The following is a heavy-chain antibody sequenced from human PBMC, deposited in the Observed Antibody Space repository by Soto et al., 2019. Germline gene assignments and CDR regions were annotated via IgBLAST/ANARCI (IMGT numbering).Heavy chain of an antibody. V-gene: IGHV3-7*01. CDR1: GFTFSSYR. CDR2: IKEDGGER. CDR3: ARKAALVDY. D-gene: IGHD6-13*01. J-gene: IGHJ4*02. Sequence: EVQLVESGGGLVQPGGSLRLSCAASGFTFSSYRMTWVRQAPGKGLEWVASIKEDGGERYYVDSVKGRFTISRDNAKNSLYLQMNSLRAEDTAVYYFARKAALVDYWGQGTLVTVSS.